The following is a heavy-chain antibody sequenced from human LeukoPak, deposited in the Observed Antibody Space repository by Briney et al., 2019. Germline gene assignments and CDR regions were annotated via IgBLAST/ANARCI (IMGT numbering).Heavy chain of an antibody. CDR1: GFTFSSYA. V-gene: IGHV3-30*04. Sequence: GGSLRLSCAASGFTFSSYAMHWVRQAPGKGLVWVAVISYDGSNKYYADSVKGRFTISRDNSKNTLYLQMNSLRAEDTAVYYCARDASYDSSGYYKRSFDYWGQGTLVTVSS. CDR3: ARDASYDSSGYYKRSFDY. CDR2: ISYDGSNK. D-gene: IGHD3-22*01. J-gene: IGHJ4*02.